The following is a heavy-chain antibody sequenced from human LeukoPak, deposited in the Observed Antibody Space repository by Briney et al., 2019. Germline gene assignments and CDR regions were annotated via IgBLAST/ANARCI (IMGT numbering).Heavy chain of an antibody. J-gene: IGHJ6*02. CDR3: AKDLYSSLNYGMDV. V-gene: IGHV3-9*01. CDR2: ISWNSGSI. Sequence: GGSLRLSCAASGFTFDGYAMHWVRQAPGKGLEWVSGISWNSGSIGYADSVKGRFTISRDNAKNSLYLQMNSLRAEDTALYYCAKDLYSSLNYGMDVWGQGTTVTVSS. D-gene: IGHD6-6*01. CDR1: GFTFDGYA.